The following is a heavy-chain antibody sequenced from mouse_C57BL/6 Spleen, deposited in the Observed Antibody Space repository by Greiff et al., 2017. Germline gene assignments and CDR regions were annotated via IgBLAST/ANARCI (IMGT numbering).Heavy chain of an antibody. D-gene: IGHD2-3*01. CDR1: GYAFTNYL. J-gene: IGHJ1*03. CDR3: ARFDGYHWYFDV. V-gene: IGHV1-54*01. CDR2: INPGSGGT. Sequence: VQLQQSRAELVRPGTSVKVSCKASGYAFTNYLIEWVKQRPGQGLEWIGVINPGSGGTNYNEKFKGKATLTADKSSSTAYMQLSSLTSEDSAVYFCARFDGYHWYFDVWGTGTTVTVSS.